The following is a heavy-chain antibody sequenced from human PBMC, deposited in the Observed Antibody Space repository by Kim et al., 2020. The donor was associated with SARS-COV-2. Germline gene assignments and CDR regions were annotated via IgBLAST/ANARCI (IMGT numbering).Heavy chain of an antibody. V-gene: IGHV7-4-1*02. D-gene: IGHD6-13*01. J-gene: IGHJ4*02. CDR1: GYTFTSYA. CDR2: INTNTGNP. CDR3: ATTPQRDEQQLVVR. Sequence: ASVKVSCKASGYTFTSYAMNWVRQAPGHGLEWMGWINTNTGNPTYAQGFTGRFVFSLDTSVSTAYLQISSLKAEDTAVYYCATTPQRDEQQLVVRWGQGTLVTVSS.